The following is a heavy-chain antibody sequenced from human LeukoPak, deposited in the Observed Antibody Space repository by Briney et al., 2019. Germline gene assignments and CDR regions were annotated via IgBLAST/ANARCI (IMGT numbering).Heavy chain of an antibody. CDR2: IYSGGTT. Sequence: GGSLRLSCAVSGITVSTNHVSWVRQAPGEGLEWVSVIYSGGTTYYADSVKGRFTISRDNSKNTLSLQMNSLRAEDTAVYYCARVWELSFDYWGQGTLVTVSS. D-gene: IGHD1-26*01. CDR1: GITVSTNH. CDR3: ARVWELSFDY. V-gene: IGHV3-66*01. J-gene: IGHJ4*02.